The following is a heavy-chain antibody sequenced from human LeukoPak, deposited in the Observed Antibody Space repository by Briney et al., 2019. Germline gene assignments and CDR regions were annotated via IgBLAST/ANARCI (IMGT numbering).Heavy chain of an antibody. V-gene: IGHV4-39*07. CDR2: IYYSGST. Sequence: PSEPLSLTCTVAGGCISSSSYYWGWIRPPPGQGLEWIGNIYYSGSTYYNPSLKSRVTISVDTSKNQFSLKLSSVTAADTAVYYCATLTTPGWFNPWGQGTLVTVSS. CDR1: GGCISSSSYY. J-gene: IGHJ5*02. CDR3: ATLTTPGWFNP. D-gene: IGHD1-1*01.